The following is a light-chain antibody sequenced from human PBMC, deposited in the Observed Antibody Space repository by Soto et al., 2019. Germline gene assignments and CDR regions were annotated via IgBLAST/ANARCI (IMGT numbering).Light chain of an antibody. V-gene: IGKV3-20*01. J-gene: IGKJ1*01. CDR1: QSVSSSY. CDR3: QQYGSSPQT. Sequence: EIVLTQSPGTLSLSPGERATLSCRASQSVSSSYLAWYQQKPGQAPRLLIYASSFRATGIPDRFSGSGSGTDFTLTITRLEPEDFALYFCQQYGSSPQTFGQGTKVEIK. CDR2: ASS.